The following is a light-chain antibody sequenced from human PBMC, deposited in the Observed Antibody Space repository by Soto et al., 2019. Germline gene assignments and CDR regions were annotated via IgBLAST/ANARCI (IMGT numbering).Light chain of an antibody. Sequence: ETVLTQSPATLSLSPGERATLSCRASQTIDTYLAWYQHKPGQAPRLLISDSSNRATGVPGRFSGSGSGTDFTLTISSLEPEDFAVYFCQQRSRWPLTFGQGTKLEIK. V-gene: IGKV3-11*01. CDR2: DSS. J-gene: IGKJ2*01. CDR3: QQRSRWPLT. CDR1: QTIDTY.